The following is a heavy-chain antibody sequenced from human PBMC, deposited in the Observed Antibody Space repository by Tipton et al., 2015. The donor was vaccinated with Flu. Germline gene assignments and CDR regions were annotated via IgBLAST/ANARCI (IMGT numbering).Heavy chain of an antibody. CDR3: AREGRNSGGLDY. CDR2: VHYSGST. V-gene: IGHV4-39*07. Sequence: TLSLTCTASGGSISSSSYHWGWIRQPPGMGLEWIGSVHYSGSTYQNPSLESRVTISVDTSKNQFSLKLSSVTAADTAVYFCAREGRNSGGLDYWGQGTLVTVSS. J-gene: IGHJ4*02. D-gene: IGHD1-26*01. CDR1: GGSISSSSYH.